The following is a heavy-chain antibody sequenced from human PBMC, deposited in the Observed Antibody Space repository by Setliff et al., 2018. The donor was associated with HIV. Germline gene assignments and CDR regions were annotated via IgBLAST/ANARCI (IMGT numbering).Heavy chain of an antibody. CDR2: VNPTGRP. CDR1: GEPFNGFY. D-gene: IGHD2-21*01. V-gene: IGHV4-34*01. J-gene: IGHJ4*02. CDR3: ATTGQGRAYFDF. Sequence: SETLSLTCTVSGEPFNGFYWTWIRQPPGKGLEWIGDVNPTGRPNYSPSLKSRVTMSLDTSKNQFSLNLKSATAADTALYYCATTGQGRAYFDFWGQGSLVTVSS.